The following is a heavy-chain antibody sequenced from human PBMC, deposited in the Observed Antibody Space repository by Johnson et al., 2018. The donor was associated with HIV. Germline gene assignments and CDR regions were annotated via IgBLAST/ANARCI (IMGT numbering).Heavy chain of an antibody. D-gene: IGHD3-10*01. CDR2: ISGSGGST. CDR1: GFTFSSSA. CDR3: ARDGDEGAFDI. V-gene: IGHV3-21*04. Sequence: VQVVESGGGVVQPGRSLRLSCAASGFTFSSSAMHRVHQAPGNGLEWVSVISGSGGSTYYADSVKGRFTISRDNAKNSLYLQMNSLRAEDTAVYYCARDGDEGAFDIWGQGTMVTVSS. J-gene: IGHJ3*02.